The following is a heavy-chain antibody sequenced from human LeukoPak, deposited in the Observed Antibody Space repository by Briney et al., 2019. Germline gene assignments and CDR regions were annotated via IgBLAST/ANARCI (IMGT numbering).Heavy chain of an antibody. V-gene: IGHV4-31*03. J-gene: IGHJ4*02. CDR3: TRGAGWLIDY. CDR1: GGSISSGGYY. Sequence: PSETLSLTCTVSGGSISSGGYYWSWIRQHPGKGLEWIGYIYYSGSTYYNPSLKSRVTISVDTSKNQFSLKLSSVTAADTAVYYCTRGAGWLIDYWGQGILVTVSS. CDR2: IYYSGST. D-gene: IGHD3-16*01.